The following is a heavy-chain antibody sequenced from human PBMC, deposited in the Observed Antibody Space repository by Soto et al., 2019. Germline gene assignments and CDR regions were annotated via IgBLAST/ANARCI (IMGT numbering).Heavy chain of an antibody. J-gene: IGHJ4*02. CDR3: ARSPHEVERYCSGGSCYSPFDY. D-gene: IGHD2-15*01. Sequence: ASVKVSCKASGGTFSSYAISWVRQAPGQGLEWMGGIIPILGIANYAQKFQGRVTITADKSTSTAYMELSSLRSEDTAVYYCARSPHEVERYCSGGSCYSPFDYWGQGTLVTVSS. CDR1: GGTFSSYA. V-gene: IGHV1-69*10. CDR2: IIPILGIA.